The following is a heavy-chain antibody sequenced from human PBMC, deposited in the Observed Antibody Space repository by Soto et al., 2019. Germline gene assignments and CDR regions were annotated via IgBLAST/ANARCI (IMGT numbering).Heavy chain of an antibody. CDR2: IYHSGST. D-gene: IGHD2-21*02. V-gene: IGHV4-30-2*01. CDR1: GGSISSGGYS. J-gene: IGHJ4*02. Sequence: QLQLQESGSGLVKPSQTLSLTCAVSGGSISSGGYSWSWIRQPPGKGLEWIGYIYHSGSTYYNPSLKSRVTISVDRFKNQFSLKLSSVTAADTAVYYCARAPAYCGGDCYFLDYWGQGTLVTVSS. CDR3: ARAPAYCGGDCYFLDY.